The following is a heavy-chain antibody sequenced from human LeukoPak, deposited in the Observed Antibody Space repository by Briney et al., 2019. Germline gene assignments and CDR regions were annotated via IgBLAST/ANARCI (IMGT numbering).Heavy chain of an antibody. J-gene: IGHJ4*02. CDR1: GGSISSSNW. V-gene: IGHV4-4*02. D-gene: IGHD3/OR15-3a*01. CDR3: ARSLLDSGFDY. Sequence: PSETLSLTCAVSGGSISSSNWWSWVRQPPGKGLEWIGSIYYSGSTYYNPSLKSRVTISVDTSKNQFSLKLSSVTAADTAVYYCARSLLDSGFDYWGQGTLVTVSS. CDR2: IYYSGST.